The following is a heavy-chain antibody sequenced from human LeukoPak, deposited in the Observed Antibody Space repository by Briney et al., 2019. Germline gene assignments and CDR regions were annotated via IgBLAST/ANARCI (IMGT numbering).Heavy chain of an antibody. CDR2: IWYDGSNK. V-gene: IGHV3-33*01. CDR1: GFAFSTYG. CDR3: ARKDPFDI. J-gene: IGHJ3*02. Sequence: EGSLRLSCAASGFAFSTYGMHWVRQAPGKGLEWVAVIWYDGSNKYYADSVKGRFTISRDNSKNTLYLQMNSLRAEDTAVYYCARKDPFDIWGQGTMVTVSS.